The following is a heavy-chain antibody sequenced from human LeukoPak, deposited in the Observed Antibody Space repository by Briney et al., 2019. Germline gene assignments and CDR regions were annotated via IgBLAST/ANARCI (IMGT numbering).Heavy chain of an antibody. Sequence: PSETLSLTCTVSGGSISSYYWSWIRQPAGKGLEWIGRIYTSGSTNYNPSLKSRVTMSVDTSKNQFSLKLSSVTAADTAVYYCARTAGSSWFYYLDYWGQGTLVTVSS. V-gene: IGHV4-4*07. CDR1: GGSISSYY. D-gene: IGHD6-13*01. CDR2: IYTSGST. CDR3: ARTAGSSWFYYLDY. J-gene: IGHJ4*02.